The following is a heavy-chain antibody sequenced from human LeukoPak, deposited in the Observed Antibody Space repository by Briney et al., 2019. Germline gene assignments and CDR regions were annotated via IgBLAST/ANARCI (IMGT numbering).Heavy chain of an antibody. V-gene: IGHV3-21*01. D-gene: IGHD1-14*01. Sequence: PGGSLRLSCAASGFTFSSYSMNWVRQAPGKGLEWVSSISTSSSYIHYADSVKGRFTISRDNAKNSPYLQMNSLRAEDTAVYYCARGTLNIPGEHGAFDYWGQGTLVTVSS. J-gene: IGHJ4*02. CDR1: GFTFSSYS. CDR3: ARGTLNIPGEHGAFDY. CDR2: ISTSSSYI.